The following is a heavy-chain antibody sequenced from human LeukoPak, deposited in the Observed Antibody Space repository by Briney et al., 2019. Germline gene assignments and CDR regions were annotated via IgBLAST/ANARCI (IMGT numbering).Heavy chain of an antibody. Sequence: PGGSLRLSCTGSGFSFSSDQKNWLRQAPGKGLEWVSHISDDDTTIYYADSVKGRFTISRDDAKSSLYLEMKSLRAEDTAIYYCARGHCTRWFPFDSWGQGTLVTVSS. CDR2: ISDDDTTI. V-gene: IGHV3-48*03. D-gene: IGHD3-10*01. CDR3: ARGHCTRWFPFDS. J-gene: IGHJ4*02. CDR1: GFSFSSDQ.